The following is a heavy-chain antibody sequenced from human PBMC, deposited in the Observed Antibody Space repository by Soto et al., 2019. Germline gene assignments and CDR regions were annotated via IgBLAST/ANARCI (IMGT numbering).Heavy chain of an antibody. Sequence: GGSLRLSCAASGFTFSSYSMNWVRQAPGKGLEWVSSISSSSSYIYYADSVKGRFTISRDNAKNSLYLQMNSPRAEDTAVYYCGLAAAGTFGFDYWGQGTLVTVSS. D-gene: IGHD6-13*01. J-gene: IGHJ4*02. CDR2: ISSSSSYI. CDR3: GLAAAGTFGFDY. V-gene: IGHV3-21*01. CDR1: GFTFSSYS.